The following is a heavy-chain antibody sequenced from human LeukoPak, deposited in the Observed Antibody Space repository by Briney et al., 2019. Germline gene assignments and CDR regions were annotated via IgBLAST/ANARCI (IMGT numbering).Heavy chain of an antibody. CDR2: INSDGSST. V-gene: IGHV3-74*01. D-gene: IGHD6-19*01. J-gene: IGHJ4*02. Sequence: GGSLRLSCAASGFTFSSYWMHWVRQAPGKGLVWVSRINSDGSSTSYADSVKGRFTISRDNAKNTLYLQMNGLRAEDTAVYYCARNPRAMTGTVDYWGQGTLVTVSS. CDR3: ARNPRAMTGTVDY. CDR1: GFTFSSYW.